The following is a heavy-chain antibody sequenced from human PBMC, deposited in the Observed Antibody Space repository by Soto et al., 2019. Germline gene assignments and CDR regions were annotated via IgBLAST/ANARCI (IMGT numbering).Heavy chain of an antibody. CDR2: IYYSGST. V-gene: IGHV4-59*01. Sequence: QVQLQESGPGLVKPSETLSLTCSVSGDSISRYYWSWIRQPPGKGPEWIGYIYYSGSTNYNPSLKSRVTISGDTSKNQFSLKLSSVTAADTAVYYCARDRILEGIDRWGQGALVTVSS. J-gene: IGHJ5*02. CDR3: ARDRILEGIDR. CDR1: GDSISRYY. D-gene: IGHD1-1*01.